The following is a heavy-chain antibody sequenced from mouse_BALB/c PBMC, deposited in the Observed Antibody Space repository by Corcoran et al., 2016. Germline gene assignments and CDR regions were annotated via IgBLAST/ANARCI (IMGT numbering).Heavy chain of an antibody. J-gene: IGHJ1*02. CDR1: GFPINSGYY. Sequence: QMQLQESGPGLVKPSQSLFLACSITGFPINSGYYWIWSRPSPGKPLEWMGYITHSGETFYNPSLQSPISITRETSKNQFFLQLNSVTTEDTAMYYCAVDPDGYWYFDVWGAGTTVTVSS. CDR3: AVDPDGYWYFDV. CDR2: ITHSGET. V-gene: IGHV12-3*02. D-gene: IGHD2-3*01.